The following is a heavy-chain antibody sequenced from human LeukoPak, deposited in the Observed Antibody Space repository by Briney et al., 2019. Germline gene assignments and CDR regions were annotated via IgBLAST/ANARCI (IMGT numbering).Heavy chain of an antibody. D-gene: IGHD3-16*01. V-gene: IGHV4-59*01. CDR1: GGSINSYY. Sequence: SESLSLTCTVSGGSINSYYWSWIRQPPGRGLEWIGDIYYSGSTIYNPSLKSRVTISVDTSKNQFSLNLRSVTAADTAVYYCARIDYATFDCWGPGTLVTVSS. J-gene: IGHJ4*02. CDR3: ARIDYATFDC. CDR2: IYYSGST.